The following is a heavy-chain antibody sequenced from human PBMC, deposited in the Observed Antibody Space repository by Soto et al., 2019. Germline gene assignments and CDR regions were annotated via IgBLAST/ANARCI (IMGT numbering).Heavy chain of an antibody. D-gene: IGHD3-3*01. CDR2: ISGSGGST. J-gene: IGHJ6*03. V-gene: IGHV3-23*01. CDR1: GFTFSSYA. Sequence: GGSLRLSCAASGFTFSSYAMSWVRQAPGKGLEWVSAISGSGGSTYYADSVKGRFTISRDNSKNTLYLQMNSLRAEDTAVYYCAKWVDYDFWSGPPYYYYYMDVWGKGTTVTVSS. CDR3: AKWVDYDFWSGPPYYYYYMDV.